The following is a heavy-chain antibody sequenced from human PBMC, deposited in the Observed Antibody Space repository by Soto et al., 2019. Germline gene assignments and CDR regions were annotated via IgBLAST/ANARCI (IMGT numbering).Heavy chain of an antibody. CDR1: GGTFSSHA. Sequence: QVQLVQSGAEVKKPGSSVKVSCKASGGTFSSHAISWVRQAPGQGLEWMGGIIPIFGTAKYAQNFQGRVTITADESTSTANMELSSLRSEDTAVYYCARGLRWGELSFSYWGQGTLVTVSS. CDR3: ARGLRWGELSFSY. D-gene: IGHD3-16*02. V-gene: IGHV1-69*01. J-gene: IGHJ4*01. CDR2: IIPIFGTA.